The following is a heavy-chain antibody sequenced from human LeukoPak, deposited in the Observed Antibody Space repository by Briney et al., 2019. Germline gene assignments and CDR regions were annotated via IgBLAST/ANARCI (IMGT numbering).Heavy chain of an antibody. CDR2: INHNGNVN. Sequence: GGSLRLSCAASGFTFSSYWMNWARQAPGKGLEWVASINHNGNVNYYVDSVKGRFTISRDNAKNSLYLQMNSLRAEDTAVYYCAREVYDSSGYYYAFDYWGQGTLVTVSS. D-gene: IGHD3-22*01. CDR3: AREVYDSSGYYYAFDY. J-gene: IGHJ4*02. V-gene: IGHV3-7*01. CDR1: GFTFSSYW.